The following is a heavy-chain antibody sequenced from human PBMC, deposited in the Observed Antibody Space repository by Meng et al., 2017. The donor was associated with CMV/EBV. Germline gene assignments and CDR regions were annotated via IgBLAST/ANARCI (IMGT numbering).Heavy chain of an antibody. J-gene: IGHJ4*02. CDR2: ISYDGSNK. CDR3: ARGDSYVFSATEIFDY. D-gene: IGHD5-18*01. CDR1: GFTFSSYA. Sequence: LSLTCAASGFTFSSYAMHWVRQAPGKGLEWVAVISYDGSNKYYAESVKGRFTISRDNSKNTLYLQMNSLRAEDTAVYYCARGDSYVFSATEIFDYWGQGTLVTVSS. V-gene: IGHV3-30*04.